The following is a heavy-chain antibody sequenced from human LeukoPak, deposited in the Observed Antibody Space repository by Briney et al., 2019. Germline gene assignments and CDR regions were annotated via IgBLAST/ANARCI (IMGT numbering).Heavy chain of an antibody. D-gene: IGHD3-10*01. J-gene: IGHJ6*02. V-gene: IGHV4-4*07. CDR3: ARDPYGSGSYAPSYYYYGMDV. Sequence: SETLSLTCTVSGGSISSYYWSWIRQPAGKGLEWIGRIYTSGSTNYNPSLKSRVTMSVDTSKNQFSLKLSSVTAADTAVYYCARDPYGSGSYAPSYYYYGMDVWGQGTTVTVSS. CDR2: IYTSGST. CDR1: GGSISSYY.